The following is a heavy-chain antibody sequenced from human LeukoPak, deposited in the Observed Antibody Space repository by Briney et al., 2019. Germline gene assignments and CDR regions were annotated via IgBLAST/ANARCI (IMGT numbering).Heavy chain of an antibody. CDR2: INPNSGGT. Sequence: GASVKVSCKASGYTFTGYYMHWVRQAPGQGLEWMGWINPNSGGTNYAQKFQGRVTMTRDTSISTAYMELSRLRSDDTAVYYCARATDFWSGYYKPYFDYWGQGTLVTVSS. V-gene: IGHV1-2*02. D-gene: IGHD3-3*01. CDR1: GYTFTGYY. CDR3: ARATDFWSGYYKPYFDY. J-gene: IGHJ4*02.